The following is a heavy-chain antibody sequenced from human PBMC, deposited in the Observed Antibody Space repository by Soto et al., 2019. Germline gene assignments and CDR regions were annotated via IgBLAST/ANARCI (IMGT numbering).Heavy chain of an antibody. CDR3: ARYERLRYFDWTREHYYYYYMDV. CDR2: IYYSGST. CDR1: GGSISSYY. J-gene: IGHJ6*03. D-gene: IGHD3-9*01. Sequence: SETLSLTCTVSGGSISSYYWSWIRQPPGKGLEWIGYIYYSGSTNYNPSLKSRVTISVDTSKNQFSLKLSSVTAADTAVYYCARYERLRYFDWTREHYYYYYMDVWGKGTTVTVSS. V-gene: IGHV4-59*01.